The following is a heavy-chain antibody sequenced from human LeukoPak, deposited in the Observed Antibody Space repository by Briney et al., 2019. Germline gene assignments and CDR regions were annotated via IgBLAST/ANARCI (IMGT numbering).Heavy chain of an antibody. Sequence: HSGGSLRLSCAASGFTFSSYGMTWVRQAPGEGLEWVAAISPSGDSTTYADSVKGRFTIFRSNSRNTLFLHLSSLTAEDTARYYCARRLPTVGNTDFFDWWGQGILVTVSS. D-gene: IGHD6-13*01. CDR3: ARRLPTVGNTDFFDW. CDR2: ISPSGDST. J-gene: IGHJ4*02. V-gene: IGHV3-23*01. CDR1: GFTFSSYG.